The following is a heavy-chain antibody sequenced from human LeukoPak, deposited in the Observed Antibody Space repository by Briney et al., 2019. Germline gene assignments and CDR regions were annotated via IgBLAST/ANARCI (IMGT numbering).Heavy chain of an antibody. CDR3: AGGCSSTSCYQDYYYYYMDV. CDR2: IYYSGST. Sequence: SETLSLTCTVSGGSISSYYWSWIRQPPGKGLEWIGYIYYSGSTNYNPSLKSRVTISVDTSKNQFSLKLSSVTAADTAVYYCAGGCSSTSCYQDYYYYYMDVWGKGTTVTVSS. J-gene: IGHJ6*03. D-gene: IGHD2-2*01. CDR1: GGSISSYY. V-gene: IGHV4-59*01.